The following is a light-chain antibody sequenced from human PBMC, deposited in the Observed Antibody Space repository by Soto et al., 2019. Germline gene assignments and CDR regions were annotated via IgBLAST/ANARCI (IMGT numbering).Light chain of an antibody. Sequence: GDGVTITCRASQGISNSLAWYQQKPGKAPKLLIYAASTLHSGVPSRFSGSGSGTEFTLTISGLQPEDLATYYCKQVNIYPLTFGGGTKVEI. J-gene: IGKJ4*01. CDR3: KQVNIYPLT. CDR1: QGISNS. V-gene: IGKV1-9*01. CDR2: AAS.